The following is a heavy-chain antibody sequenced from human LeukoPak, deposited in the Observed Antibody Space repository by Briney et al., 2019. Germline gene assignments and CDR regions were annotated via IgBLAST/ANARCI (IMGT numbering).Heavy chain of an antibody. CDR1: GFTFSSYS. J-gene: IGHJ4*02. CDR2: ISGSSSTI. CDR3: ARDFTATSSPIDY. V-gene: IGHV3-48*02. Sequence: PGGSLRLSCAASGFTFSSYSMNWVRQAPGKGLEWVSYISGSSSTIYYADSVKGRFTISRDNAKNSLYLQTNSLRDEDTAVYYCARDFTATSSPIDYWGQGTLVTVSS.